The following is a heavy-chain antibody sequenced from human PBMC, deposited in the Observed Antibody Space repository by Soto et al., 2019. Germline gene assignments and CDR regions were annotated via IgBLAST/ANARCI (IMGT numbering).Heavy chain of an antibody. CDR3: VCLLVMDTTTTEFDT. CDR1: DASTGTSSHL. D-gene: IGHD3-22*01. CDR2: DYYSGST. V-gene: IGHV4-39*01. J-gene: IGHJ5*02. Sequence: PAVPMSLTRTIWDASTGTSSHLLGWVRQQPGKGLEWIGSDYYSGSTYYNPSLESRVTISVYRSTNQFALSLMSFSAADTADYYCVCLLVMDTTTTEFDTWAQG.